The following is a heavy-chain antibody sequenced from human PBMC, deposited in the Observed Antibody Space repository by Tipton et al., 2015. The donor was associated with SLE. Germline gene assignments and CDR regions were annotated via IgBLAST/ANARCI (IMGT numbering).Heavy chain of an antibody. Sequence: GSLRLSCAASGFTFRSYWMHWVRQAPGKGLVWVSRINSDGSSTSYADSVKGRFTISRDNAKNTLYLQMNSLRVEDTAVYFCVRRNLGGDYWGQGTLVTVSS. V-gene: IGHV3-74*01. CDR1: GFTFRSYW. CDR3: VRRNLGGDY. J-gene: IGHJ4*02. CDR2: INSDGSST.